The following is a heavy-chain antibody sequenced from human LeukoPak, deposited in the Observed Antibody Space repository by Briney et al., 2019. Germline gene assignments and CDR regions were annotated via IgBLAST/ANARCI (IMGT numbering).Heavy chain of an antibody. Sequence: SKTLSLTCTVSGDSITSYYWSWIRQPPGKGLEYIGYIHYSGTSDYNPSLKSRVTISLDTSKNQFSLRLTSVIAADTAVYYCARRHRGATSDLDWFDPWGQGTLVTVSS. J-gene: IGHJ5*02. CDR2: IHYSGTS. D-gene: IGHD1-26*01. CDR3: ARRHRGATSDLDWFDP. V-gene: IGHV4-59*08. CDR1: GDSITSYY.